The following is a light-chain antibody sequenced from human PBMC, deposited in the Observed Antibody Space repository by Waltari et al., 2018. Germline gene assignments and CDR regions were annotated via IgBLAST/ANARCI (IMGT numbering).Light chain of an antibody. Sequence: SSDLTQDPSVSVALGQTVRITCQGDTLRRYSASWYQQRPGQAPKLVLYGPDSRPSGIPDRFSGSTSGNTASLTITGAQAEDEADYYCHSRETFSTRLFGGGTRLTV. V-gene: IGLV3-19*01. J-gene: IGLJ2*01. CDR1: TLRRYS. CDR2: GPD. CDR3: HSRETFSTRL.